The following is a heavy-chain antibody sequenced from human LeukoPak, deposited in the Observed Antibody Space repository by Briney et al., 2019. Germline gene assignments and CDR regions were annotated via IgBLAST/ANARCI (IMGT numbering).Heavy chain of an antibody. V-gene: IGHV1-2*02. J-gene: IGHJ4*02. CDR2: INPKSGDT. CDR1: GYSFSDYY. D-gene: IGHD6-19*01. Sequence: ASVKVSCKASGYSFSDYYMHWVRQAPGQGLEWMGWINPKSGDTKYSQKFQGRITMTRDTSISTAYMELRRLRSEDTAVYYCAREGHSSGWYSFDYWGQGTLVTVSS. CDR3: AREGHSSGWYSFDY.